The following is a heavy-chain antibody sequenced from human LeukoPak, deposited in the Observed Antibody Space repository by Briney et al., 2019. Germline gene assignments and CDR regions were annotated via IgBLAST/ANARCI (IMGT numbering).Heavy chain of an antibody. D-gene: IGHD3-22*01. CDR1: GFIFSSYS. J-gene: IGHJ4*02. CDR2: ISSGSSTI. V-gene: IGHV3-48*01. CDR3: ARVLHKRNYDSSDYYGY. Sequence: GGSLRLSCAASGFIFSSYSMNWVRQAPGKGLEWVSYISSGSSTIYYADSVKGRFTISRDNAKNSLYLQMNSLRAEDTAVYYCARVLHKRNYDSSDYYGYWGQGTLVTVSS.